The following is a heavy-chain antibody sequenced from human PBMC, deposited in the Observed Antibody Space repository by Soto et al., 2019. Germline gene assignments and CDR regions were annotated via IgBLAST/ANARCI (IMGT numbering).Heavy chain of an antibody. CDR2: IWYDGSNK. J-gene: IGHJ6*02. CDR3: ARDTARAMVRIYYGMAV. V-gene: IGHV3-33*01. D-gene: IGHD3-10*01. Sequence: QVQLVESGGGVVQPGRSLRLSCAASGFTFSSYGMHWVRQAPGKGLEWVAVIWYDGSNKYYADSVKGRFTISRDNSKNTLYLQINSLRAEDTAVYYCARDTARAMVRIYYGMAVWGQGTTVTFSS. CDR1: GFTFSSYG.